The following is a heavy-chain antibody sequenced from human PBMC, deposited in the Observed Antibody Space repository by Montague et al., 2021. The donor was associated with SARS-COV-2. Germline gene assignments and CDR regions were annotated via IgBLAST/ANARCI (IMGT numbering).Heavy chain of an antibody. CDR1: GFTFSSYS. CDR3: ARGSVYNWNGDDDAFDI. D-gene: IGHD1-1*01. J-gene: IGHJ3*02. CDR2: ISSSSSYI. Sequence: SLRLSCAASGFTFSSYSMNWVRQAPGKGLEWVSSISSSSSYIYYADSVKGRFTISRDNAKNSLYLQMNSLRAEDTAVYYCARGSVYNWNGDDDAFDIWGQGTMVTVSS. V-gene: IGHV3-21*01.